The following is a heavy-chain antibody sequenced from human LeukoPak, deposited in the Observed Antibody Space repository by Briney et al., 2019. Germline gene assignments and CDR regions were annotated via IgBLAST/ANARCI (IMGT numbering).Heavy chain of an antibody. CDR3: ARGRYYDFRSGYARYFDY. V-gene: IGHV4-34*01. CDR2: INHSGST. CDR1: GGSFSGYY. Sequence: SETLSLTCAVYGGSFSGYYWSWIRQPPGKGLEWMGEINHSGSTNYNPSLQSRVTISVDTSKTQFSLKLSSVTAADTAVYYCARGRYYDFRSGYARYFDYWGQGTLVTVSS. J-gene: IGHJ4*02. D-gene: IGHD3-3*01.